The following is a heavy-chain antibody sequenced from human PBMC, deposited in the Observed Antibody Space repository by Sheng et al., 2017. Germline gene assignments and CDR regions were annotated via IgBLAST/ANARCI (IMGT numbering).Heavy chain of an antibody. CDR3: TAIDY. Sequence: EVQLVESGGGLVQPGGSLKLSCAASGFTFSGSTMHWVRQASGKGLEWVGRIRTKPDRYATAYAASVKGRFTISRDDSKKMAYLQMNSLKIEDTAVYYCTAIDYWGQGTLVTVSS. J-gene: IGHJ4*02. V-gene: IGHV3-73*02. CDR2: IRTKPDRYAT. CDR1: GFTFSGST.